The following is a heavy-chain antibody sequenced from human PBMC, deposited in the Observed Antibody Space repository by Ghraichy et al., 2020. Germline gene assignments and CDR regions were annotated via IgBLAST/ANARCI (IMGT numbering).Heavy chain of an antibody. J-gene: IGHJ4*02. D-gene: IGHD1-26*01. V-gene: IGHV4-61*01. CDR3: ATAGYSGTPRES. Sequence: SETLSLTCTVSGASVRSGSYFWTWIRQAPGRGLEWIGYFYYSILITNYKSSLKSRVTISVDTSKNQVSLNLTTVTAADTAVYYCATAGYSGTPRESWGQGTLVTVSS. CDR1: GASVRSGSYF. CDR2: FYYSILIT.